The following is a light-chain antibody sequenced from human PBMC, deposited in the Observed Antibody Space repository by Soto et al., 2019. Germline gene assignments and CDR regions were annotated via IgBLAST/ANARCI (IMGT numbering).Light chain of an antibody. V-gene: IGKV1-5*03. CDR1: QSISNW. J-gene: IGKJ1*01. CDR3: QQYNSYSWT. CDR2: KAS. Sequence: DIQMTQSPSTLSASVGDRVTITCRASQSISNWLAWYQERPGKAPKLLIYKASNLESGVPSRFSGSGSETEFTLIISSLQPDDFATYYCQQYNSYSWTFGQGTKVEIK.